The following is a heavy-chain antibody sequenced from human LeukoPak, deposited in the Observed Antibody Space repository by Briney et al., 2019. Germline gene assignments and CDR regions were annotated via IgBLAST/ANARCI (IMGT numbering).Heavy chain of an antibody. CDR3: AREASSGWYADFDY. J-gene: IGHJ4*02. V-gene: IGHV4-59*01. D-gene: IGHD6-19*01. CDR1: GGSISSYY. CDR2: IYYSGST. Sequence: SETLSLTCTVSGGSISSYYRSWIRQPPGKGLEWIGYIYYSGSTNYNPSLKSRVTISVDTSKNQFSLKLSSVTAADTAVYYCAREASSGWYADFDYWGQGTLVTVSS.